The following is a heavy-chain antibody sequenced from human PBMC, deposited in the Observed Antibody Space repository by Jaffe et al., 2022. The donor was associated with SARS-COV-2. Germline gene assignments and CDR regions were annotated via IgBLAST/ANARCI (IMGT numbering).Heavy chain of an antibody. V-gene: IGHV3-7*01. Sequence: EGQLVESGGGLVQPGGSLRLSCAASGFSFSSNWVAWVRQAPGKGLEWVANIKDDGSAKSYVDSVKGRFTISRDNAKNSLYLQMNSLRDEDTAFYYCATQSYGDFGYWGQGTLVTVSS. D-gene: IGHD4-17*01. CDR1: GFSFSSNW. CDR2: IKDDGSAK. CDR3: ATQSYGDFGY. J-gene: IGHJ4*02.